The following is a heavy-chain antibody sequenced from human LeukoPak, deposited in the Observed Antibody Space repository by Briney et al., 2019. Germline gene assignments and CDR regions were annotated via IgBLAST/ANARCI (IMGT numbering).Heavy chain of an antibody. CDR1: GYTFTVYY. V-gene: IGHV1-2*07. CDR2: INPDSGAT. D-gene: IGHD2/OR15-2a*01. CDR3: ARDSNRYCNADTCLSHLDF. Sequence: ASVKVSSKASGYTFTVYYMHWVRQAPGQGLEWMAWINPDSGATNYSHKFQGRVTMTRATSINTAYMELSRLRSDDTAVYFCARDSNRYCNADTCLSHLDFWGRGTLVSVSS. J-gene: IGHJ4*02.